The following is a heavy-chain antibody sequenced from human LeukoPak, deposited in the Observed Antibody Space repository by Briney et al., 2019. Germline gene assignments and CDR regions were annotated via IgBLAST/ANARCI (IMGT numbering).Heavy chain of an antibody. V-gene: IGHV4-59*08. D-gene: IGHD2-8*02. CDR1: GGFISSYY. CDR3: AGHHPRNTVDF. Sequence: SETLSPTCTVSGGFISSYYWSWIRQPPGKGLEWIAYISDIGSINYNPSLKSRVTISLDTSKNQFSLKLSSVTAADTAVYYCAGHHPRNTVDFWGQGTLVTVSS. J-gene: IGHJ4*02. CDR2: ISDIGSI.